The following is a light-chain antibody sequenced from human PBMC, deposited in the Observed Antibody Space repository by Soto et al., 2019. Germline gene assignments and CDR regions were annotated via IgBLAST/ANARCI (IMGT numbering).Light chain of an antibody. Sequence: DIQMTQSPSTLSASAGDRVTISCRASQSISGWLAWYQQKPGQAPKLLIYDASTRASGFPSRFSGIGSGTEFTLTISSLQSEDFATYYCQQYDSYAWTFGQGTKVEIK. CDR1: QSISGW. CDR3: QQYDSYAWT. J-gene: IGKJ1*01. V-gene: IGKV1-5*01. CDR2: DAS.